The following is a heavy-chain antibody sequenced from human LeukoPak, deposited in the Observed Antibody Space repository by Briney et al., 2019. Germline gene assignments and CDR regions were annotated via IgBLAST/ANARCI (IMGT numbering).Heavy chain of an antibody. J-gene: IGHJ5*02. CDR3: ARDQGVTIFGVPYNWFDP. D-gene: IGHD3-3*01. V-gene: IGHV1-2*02. CDR1: GYTFTGYY. CDR2: INPNSGGT. Sequence: ASVKVSCKASGYTFTGYYMHWVRQAPGQGLEWMGWINPNSGGTNYAQKFQGRVTMTRDTSTSTVYMELSSLRSEDTAVYYCARDQGVTIFGVPYNWFDPWGQGTLVTVSS.